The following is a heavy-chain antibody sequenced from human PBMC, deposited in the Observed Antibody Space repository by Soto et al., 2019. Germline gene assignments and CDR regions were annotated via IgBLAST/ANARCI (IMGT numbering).Heavy chain of an antibody. CDR1: GGSISSYY. CDR2: IYHSGST. Sequence: LSLTCTVSGGSISSYYWSWIRQPPGKGLEWIGYIYHSGSTNYNPSLKSRVTISVDTSKNQFSLKLSSVTAADTAVYYCASLYSSGWYTHWGQGTLVTVSS. CDR3: ASLYSSGWYTH. V-gene: IGHV4-59*12. D-gene: IGHD6-19*01. J-gene: IGHJ4*02.